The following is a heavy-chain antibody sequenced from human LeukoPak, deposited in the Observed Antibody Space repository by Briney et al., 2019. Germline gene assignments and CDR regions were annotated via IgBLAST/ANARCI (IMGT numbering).Heavy chain of an antibody. V-gene: IGHV4-39*07. Sequence: SETLSLTCTVSGGSISSGIYYWSWIRQPPGKGLEWIGEINHSGSTNYNPSLKSRVAISVDTSKNQFSLKLSSVTAADTAVYYCARSWYWEDYWGQGTLVTVSS. CDR3: ARSWYWEDY. J-gene: IGHJ4*02. CDR1: GGSISSGIYY. D-gene: IGHD2-8*02. CDR2: INHSGST.